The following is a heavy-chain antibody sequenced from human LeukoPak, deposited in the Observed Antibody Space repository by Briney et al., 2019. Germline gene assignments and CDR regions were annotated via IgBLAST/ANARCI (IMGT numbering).Heavy chain of an antibody. CDR3: ASPDSSGYSFDY. CDR2: SDDSGRT. CDR1: GGSISRSHYY. J-gene: IGHJ4*02. V-gene: IGHV4-39*01. D-gene: IGHD3-22*01. Sequence: PSETLSLTCTVSGGSISRSHYYWSWIRQPPGKGLEWIGSSDDSGRTYYNPSLKGRVTISVDTSKNQFSLKLSSVTAADTAVYYCASPDSSGYSFDYWGQGTLVTVSS.